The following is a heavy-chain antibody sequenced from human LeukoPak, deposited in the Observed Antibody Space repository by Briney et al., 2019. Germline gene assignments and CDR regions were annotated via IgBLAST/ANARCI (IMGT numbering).Heavy chain of an antibody. CDR3: ARAKDSSGYTGLAY. J-gene: IGHJ4*02. V-gene: IGHV4-4*07. D-gene: IGHD3-22*01. Sequence: PSETLSLTCTVSGGSISSYYWSWIRHPAGKGLEWIGRIYTSGSTNYNPSLKSRVTMSVDTSKNQFSLKLSSVTAADTAVYYCARAKDSSGYTGLAYWGQGTLVTVSS. CDR2: IYTSGST. CDR1: GGSISSYY.